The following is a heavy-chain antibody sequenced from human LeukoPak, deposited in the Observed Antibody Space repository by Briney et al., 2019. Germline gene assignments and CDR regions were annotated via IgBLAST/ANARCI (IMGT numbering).Heavy chain of an antibody. CDR1: GFTLSSYR. CDR3: RGIQLWARTYAFDI. Sequence: PGGSLRLSCAASGFTLSSYRMSWVRQAPGKGLEWVANIKQDGSEKYYVDSVKGRFTISRDNAKNSLYLQMNSLRAEDTAVYYCRGIQLWARTYAFDIWGQGTMVTVSS. CDR2: IKQDGSEK. V-gene: IGHV3-7*01. J-gene: IGHJ3*02. D-gene: IGHD5-18*01.